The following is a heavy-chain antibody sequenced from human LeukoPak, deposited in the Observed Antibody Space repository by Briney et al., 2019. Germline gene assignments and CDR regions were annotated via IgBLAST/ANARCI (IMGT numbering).Heavy chain of an antibody. V-gene: IGHV4-59*01. J-gene: IGHJ3*02. Sequence: PSETLSLTCTVSGGSISSYYWSWIRQPPGKGLEWIGYIYYGGSTNYNPSLKSRVTISVDTSKNQFSLKLSSVTAADTAVYYCARDLRVSSAFDIWGQGTMVTVSS. CDR2: IYYGGST. D-gene: IGHD5/OR15-5a*01. CDR1: GGSISSYY. CDR3: ARDLRVSSAFDI.